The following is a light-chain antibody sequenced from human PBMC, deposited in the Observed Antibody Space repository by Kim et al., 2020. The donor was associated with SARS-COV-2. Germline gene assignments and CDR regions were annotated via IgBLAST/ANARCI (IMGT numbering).Light chain of an antibody. V-gene: IGLV4-69*01. Sequence: QLVLTQSPSASASLGASVRLTCTLSSGHRTYAIAWHQQQPGKGPRFLMKINSDGSHNKGDGIPDRFSGSSSGTERHLSISSLQSEDEADYYCHTWGTGTVFGGGTQLTVL. CDR1: SGHRTYA. J-gene: IGLJ3*02. CDR2: INSDGSH. CDR3: HTWGTGTV.